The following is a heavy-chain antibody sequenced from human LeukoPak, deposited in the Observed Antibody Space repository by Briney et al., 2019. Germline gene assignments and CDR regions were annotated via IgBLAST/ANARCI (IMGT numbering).Heavy chain of an antibody. J-gene: IGHJ5*02. CDR3: AKEGELMTYNWFDP. CDR2: IWYDGSNK. D-gene: IGHD3-16*01. V-gene: IGHV3-33*06. Sequence: PRRSLRLSCAASGFTFSSYAMHWVRQAPGKGLEWVAVIWYDGSNKYYADSVKGRFTISRDNSKNTLYLQMNSLRAEDTAVYYCAKEGELMTYNWFDPWGQGTLVTVSS. CDR1: GFTFSSYA.